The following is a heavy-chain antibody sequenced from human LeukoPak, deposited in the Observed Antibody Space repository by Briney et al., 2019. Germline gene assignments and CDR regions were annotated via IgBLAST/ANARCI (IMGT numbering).Heavy chain of an antibody. CDR2: VDPEDGET. CDR3: ATDTMVRGVIIPFDY. CDR1: GYTFTDYY. V-gene: IGHV1-69-2*01. Sequence: ASVKISCKVSGYTFTDYYMHWVQQAPGKGLEWMGLVDPEDGETIYAEKFQGRVTITADTSTDTAYMELSSLRSEDTAVYYCATDTMVRGVIIPFDYRGQGTLVTVSS. D-gene: IGHD3-10*01. J-gene: IGHJ4*02.